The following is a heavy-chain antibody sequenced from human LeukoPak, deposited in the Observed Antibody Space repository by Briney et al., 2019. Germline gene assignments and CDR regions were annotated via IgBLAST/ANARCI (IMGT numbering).Heavy chain of an antibody. Sequence: GGSLRLSCVGSGFTLRTDWISWVRQAPGKGLEWVANIKYDGTEKNYVDSVRGRFTISRDNAMNSVYLQMNSLRAEDTAVYYCARGSWQQLVLWGVGYYFDYWGQGTLVTVSS. D-gene: IGHD6-13*01. CDR3: ARGSWQQLVLWGVGYYFDY. V-gene: IGHV3-7*02. CDR2: IKYDGTEK. J-gene: IGHJ4*02. CDR1: GFTLRTDW.